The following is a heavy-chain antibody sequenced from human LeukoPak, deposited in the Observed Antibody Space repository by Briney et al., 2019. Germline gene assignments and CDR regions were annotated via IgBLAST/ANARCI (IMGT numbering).Heavy chain of an antibody. D-gene: IGHD1-26*01. CDR2: ISYDGSNK. CDR3: AKGGTSGSYSGYFDY. CDR1: GFTFSTYG. V-gene: IGHV3-30*18. J-gene: IGHJ4*02. Sequence: GGSLRLSCAASGFTFSTYGMHWVRQAPGKGLEWVAVISYDGSNKYYADSVKGRFTISRDNSKNTLYLQMNSLRAEDTAVYYCAKGGTSGSYSGYFDYWGQGTLVTVSS.